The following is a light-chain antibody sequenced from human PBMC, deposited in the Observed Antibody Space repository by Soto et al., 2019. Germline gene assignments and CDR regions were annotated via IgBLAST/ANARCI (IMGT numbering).Light chain of an antibody. CDR3: QSSDSSLSGYV. Sequence: QSVLTQPPSVSGAPGQRVTISCTGSSSNIGAGYDVHWYQQLPGTGPKLLIYANNNRPSGVPDRFSGSKSGTSASLAITGLRAEDEADYYCQSSDSSLSGYVFGTGTKVTVL. V-gene: IGLV1-40*01. J-gene: IGLJ1*01. CDR1: SSNIGAGYD. CDR2: ANN.